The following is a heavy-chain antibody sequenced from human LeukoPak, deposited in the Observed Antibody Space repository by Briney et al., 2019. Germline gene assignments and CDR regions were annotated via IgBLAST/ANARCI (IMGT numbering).Heavy chain of an antibody. Sequence: ASVKVSCKASGYTFTGYYMHWVRQATGQGLEWMGWMNPNSGKAGYAQKFLARVTFTRNTSIGTAYMELSSLRSEDTAIYYCGRGGPIDYWGQGTLVTVSS. J-gene: IGHJ4*02. CDR2: MNPNSGKA. V-gene: IGHV1-8*03. CDR3: GRGGPIDY. CDR1: GYTFTGYY.